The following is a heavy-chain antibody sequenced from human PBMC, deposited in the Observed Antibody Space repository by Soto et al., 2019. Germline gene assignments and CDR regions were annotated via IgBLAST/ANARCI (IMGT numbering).Heavy chain of an antibody. D-gene: IGHD2-21*02. Sequence: SETLSLTCAVYGGSFSDYYWSWIRQPPGKGLEWIGKIYYSGSTNYNPSLKSRVTISVDTSKNQLSLNLSSVTATDTAVYYCFGVLAATLDYWGQGTLVTVPQ. CDR2: IYYSGST. CDR1: GGSFSDYY. J-gene: IGHJ4*01. V-gene: IGHV4-34*01. CDR3: FGVLAATLDY.